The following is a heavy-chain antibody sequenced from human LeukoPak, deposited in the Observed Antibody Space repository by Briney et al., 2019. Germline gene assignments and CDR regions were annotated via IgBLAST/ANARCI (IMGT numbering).Heavy chain of an antibody. V-gene: IGHV3-23*01. D-gene: IGHD5-12*01. CDR2: ISGSGGST. J-gene: IGHJ3*02. CDR1: GFTFSSYA. Sequence: GGSLRLSCAASGFTFSSYAMSWVRQAPGKGLEWVSAISGSGGSTYYADSVKGRFTISRDNSKNTLYLQMNSLRAEDTAVYYCAKGRYYGGYEMRDAFDIWGQGTMVTVSS. CDR3: AKGRYYGGYEMRDAFDI.